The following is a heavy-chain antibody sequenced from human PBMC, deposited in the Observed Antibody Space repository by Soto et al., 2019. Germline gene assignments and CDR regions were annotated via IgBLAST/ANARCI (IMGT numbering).Heavy chain of an antibody. CDR3: ATSYGSGYRAFDY. CDR2: ISAYNGNT. Sequence: GASVKVSCKASGYTFTNFGISWVRQAPGQGLEWMGWISAYNGNTNYAQNFQGRVTMTTDTSTSTAYMELRSLRSDDTAVYYCATSYGSGYRAFDYWGQGALVTVSS. CDR1: GYTFTNFG. V-gene: IGHV1-18*01. J-gene: IGHJ4*02. D-gene: IGHD3-10*01.